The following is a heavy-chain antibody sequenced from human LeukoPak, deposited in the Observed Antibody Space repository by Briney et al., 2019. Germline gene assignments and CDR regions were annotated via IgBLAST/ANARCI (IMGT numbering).Heavy chain of an antibody. CDR1: GYTFTSYG. CDR2: ISAYNGNT. J-gene: IGHJ4*02. CDR3: ARDEEYDILTGYYKGKSFDY. Sequence: ASVKVSCKASGYTFTSYGISWVRQAPGQGLEWMGWISAYNGNTNYAQKLQGRVTMTTDTSTSTAYMELRSLRSDDTAAYYCARDEEYDILTGYYKGKSFDYWGQGTLVTVSS. V-gene: IGHV1-18*01. D-gene: IGHD3-9*01.